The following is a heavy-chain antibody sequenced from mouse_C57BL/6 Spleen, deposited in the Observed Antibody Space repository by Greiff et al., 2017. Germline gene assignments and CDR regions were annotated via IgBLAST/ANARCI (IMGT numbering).Heavy chain of an antibody. D-gene: IGHD2-1*01. CDR2: IDPSDSYT. CDR1: GYTFTSYW. V-gene: IGHV1-69*01. CDR3: ARWGNYDYAMDY. J-gene: IGHJ4*01. Sequence: QVQLQQPGAELVMPGASVKLSCKASGYTFTSYWMHWVKQRTGQGLEWIGEIDPSDSYTNYNQQFKGKSTLTVDKSTSTAYMQLSSLTSEDAAVYYCARWGNYDYAMDYWCQGTSVTVAS.